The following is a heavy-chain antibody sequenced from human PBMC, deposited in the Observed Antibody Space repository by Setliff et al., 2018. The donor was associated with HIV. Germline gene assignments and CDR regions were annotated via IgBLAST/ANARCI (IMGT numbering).Heavy chain of an antibody. J-gene: IGHJ4*02. CDR3: ARLMPNWDYFDY. CDR2: IFHTGST. V-gene: IGHV4-34*12. Sequence: KPSETLSLTCAVYGGPLSGYYWSWVRQSPGKGLEWIGEIFHTGSTNYNPSLKSRVTISVDTSKNHFSLNVSSLTAADTALYFCARLMPNWDYFDYWGQGTQVTVSS. D-gene: IGHD2-2*01. CDR1: GGPLSGYY.